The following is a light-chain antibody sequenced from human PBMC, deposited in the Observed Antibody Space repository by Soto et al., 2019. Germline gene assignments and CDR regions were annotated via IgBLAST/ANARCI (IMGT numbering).Light chain of an antibody. V-gene: IGLV2-11*01. CDR1: SSDVGGYDY. Sequence: QSALTQPRSVSGSLGQSVTISCTGTSSDVGGYDYVSWYQQHPGKAPKLVIYDVSERPSGVPDRFSGSRSGSTASLTISGLQAEDEADYYCCSFSGSNTLYVFGSGTKVTVL. J-gene: IGLJ1*01. CDR3: CSFSGSNTLYV. CDR2: DVS.